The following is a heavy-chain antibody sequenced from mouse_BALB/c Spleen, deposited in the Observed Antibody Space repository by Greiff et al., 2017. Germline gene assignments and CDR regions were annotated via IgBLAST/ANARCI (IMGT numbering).Heavy chain of an antibody. D-gene: IGHD1-1*01. CDR3: ARGLLLRYYFDY. CDR1: GFTFSDYY. Sequence: EVMLVESGGGLVKPGGSLKLSCAASGFTFSDYYMYWVRQTPEKRLEWVATISDGGSYTYYPDSVKGRFTISRDNAKNNLYLQMSSLKSEDTAMYYCARGLLLRYYFDYWGQGTTLTVS. CDR2: ISDGGSYT. J-gene: IGHJ2*01. V-gene: IGHV5-4*02.